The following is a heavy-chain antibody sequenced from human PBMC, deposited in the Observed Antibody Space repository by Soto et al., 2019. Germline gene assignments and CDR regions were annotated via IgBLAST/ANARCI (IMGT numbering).Heavy chain of an antibody. J-gene: IGHJ4*02. CDR2: VNPGGIT. CDR3: GRVVIKMALQSIDS. Sequence: SETLSLACAVYGWSLSGYYWPWIRQPPGKGLEWIGEVNPGGITNYSPSVKSRLTISLDTSKKQVSLEMTSVTAADTAVYYCGRVVIKMALQSIDSWGPGTLVTVSS. CDR1: GWSLSGYY. V-gene: IGHV4-34*01.